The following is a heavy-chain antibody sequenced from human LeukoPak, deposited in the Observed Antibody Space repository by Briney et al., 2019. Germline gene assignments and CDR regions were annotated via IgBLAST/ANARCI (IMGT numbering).Heavy chain of an antibody. CDR3: ARNKWGDYTGSDY. Sequence: GGSLRLSCAGTGFTFNNYAMSWVRRAPRKGLEWVSTISGSGANTYYADSVKGRFTISRDNSKNTLYLQMNSLRAEDTAVYYCARNKWGDYTGSDYWGQGTLVTVSS. CDR1: GFTFNNYA. D-gene: IGHD4-17*01. J-gene: IGHJ4*02. V-gene: IGHV3-23*01. CDR2: ISGSGANT.